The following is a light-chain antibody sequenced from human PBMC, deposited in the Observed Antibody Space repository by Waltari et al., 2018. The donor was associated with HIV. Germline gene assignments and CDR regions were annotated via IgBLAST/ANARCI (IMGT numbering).Light chain of an antibody. CDR3: QAWDSSAMV. Sequence: YELTQPPSVSVSGGQTATITCSGHELGNNYVCWYQQKPGQSPILVISGDSKRPSGIPERFSGSNSGGTATLTISGTQAMDEADYYCQAWDSSAMVFGGGTKLTVL. J-gene: IGLJ2*01. V-gene: IGLV3-1*01. CDR1: ELGNNY. CDR2: GDS.